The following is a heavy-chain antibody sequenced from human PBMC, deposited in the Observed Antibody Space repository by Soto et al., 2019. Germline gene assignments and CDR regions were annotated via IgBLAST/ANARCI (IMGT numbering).Heavy chain of an antibody. CDR3: ARVGRGITGTTYYYYYGMDV. Sequence: ASVKVSCKASGYTFTGYYMHWVRQAPGQGLEWMGWINPNGGGTNYAQKFQGWVTMTRDTSISTAYMELSRLRSDDTAVYYCARVGRGITGTTYYYYYGMDVWGQGTTVTVSS. J-gene: IGHJ6*02. CDR1: GYTFTGYY. D-gene: IGHD1-7*01. V-gene: IGHV1-2*04. CDR2: INPNGGGT.